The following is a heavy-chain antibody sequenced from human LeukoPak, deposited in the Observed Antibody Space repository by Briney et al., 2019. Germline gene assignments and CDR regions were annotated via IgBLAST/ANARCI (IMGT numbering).Heavy chain of an antibody. D-gene: IGHD3-22*01. CDR1: GGSISNYY. CDR3: ARERYYYDSSGYSLSYYYYGMDV. Sequence: SETLSLTCTVSGGSISNYYWSWIRQPPGKGLEWIGYIYYSGSTNYNPSLKSRVTISVDTSKNQFSLKLSSVTAADTAVYYCARERYYYDSSGYSLSYYYYGMDVWGQGTTVTVSS. CDR2: IYYSGST. V-gene: IGHV4-59*01. J-gene: IGHJ6*02.